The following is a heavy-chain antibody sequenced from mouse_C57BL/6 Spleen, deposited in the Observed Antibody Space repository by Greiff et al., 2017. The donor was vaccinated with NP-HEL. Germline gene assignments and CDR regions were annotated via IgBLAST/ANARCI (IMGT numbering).Heavy chain of an antibody. D-gene: IGHD2-5*01. CDR2: INPNNGGT. CDR3: ANSNSFAY. CDR1: GYTFTDYN. Sequence: VQLQQSGPELVKPGASVKIPCKASGYTFTDYNMDWVKQSHGKSLEWIGDINPNNGGTIYNQKFKGKATLTVDTSSSTAYMQLSSLTSEDSAVYYCANSNSFAYWGQGTLVTVSA. J-gene: IGHJ3*01. V-gene: IGHV1-18*01.